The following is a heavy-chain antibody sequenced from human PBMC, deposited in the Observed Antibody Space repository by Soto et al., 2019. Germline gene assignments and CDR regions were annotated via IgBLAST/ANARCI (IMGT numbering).Heavy chain of an antibody. CDR2: ISYDGSNK. J-gene: IGHJ4*02. Sequence: VQLVESGGGVVQPGRSLRLSCAASGFTFSSYGMHWVRQAPGKGLEWGAVISYDGSNKYYPDSVKGRFTISRDNSKNTLYQQMSRLRAEDTAVYYCAKDLVGADYWGQGTLVTVSS. D-gene: IGHD1-26*01. CDR3: AKDLVGADY. V-gene: IGHV3-30*18. CDR1: GFTFSSYG.